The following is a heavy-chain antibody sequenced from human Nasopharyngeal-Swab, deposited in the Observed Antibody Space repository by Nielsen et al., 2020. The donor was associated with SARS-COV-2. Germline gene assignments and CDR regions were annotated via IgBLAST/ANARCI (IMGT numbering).Heavy chain of an antibody. CDR3: ARTHSSSWYQAYWFDP. Sequence: GESLKISCQGSGYSFTSYWISWVRQMPGKGLEWMGRIDPSDSYTNYSPSFQGHVTISADKSISTAYLQWSSLKASDTAMYYCARTHSSSWYQAYWFDPWGQGTLVTVSS. CDR2: IDPSDSYT. CDR1: GYSFTSYW. J-gene: IGHJ5*02. V-gene: IGHV5-10-1*01. D-gene: IGHD6-13*01.